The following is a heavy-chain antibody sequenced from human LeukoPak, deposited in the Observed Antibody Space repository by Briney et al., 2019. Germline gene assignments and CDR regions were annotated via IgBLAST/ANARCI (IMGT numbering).Heavy chain of an antibody. D-gene: IGHD2-15*01. V-gene: IGHV4-59*08. CDR2: IYYSGRT. CDR3: ARGYCSGGTCYGYFDL. Sequence: SETLSLTCTVSGSSISSYYWSWIRQPPGKGLEWIGYIYYSGRTNYNPSLKSRVTISVDTSKNQFSLKLSSVTAADTAVYYCARGYCSGGTCYGYFDLWGRGTLVTVSS. J-gene: IGHJ2*01. CDR1: GSSISSYY.